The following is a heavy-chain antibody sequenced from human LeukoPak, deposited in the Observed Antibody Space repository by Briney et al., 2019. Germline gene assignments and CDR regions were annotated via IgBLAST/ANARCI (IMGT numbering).Heavy chain of an antibody. CDR3: ARCRSADWLGDAFEI. CDR1: GDTFTSYG. J-gene: IGHJ3*02. Sequence: ASVKVSCESSGDTFTSYGISWVRQAPGQGLEWMGWISAYNGNTNYAQKLQGRVTMTTDTSTSTAYMELRSLRSDDTAVYYCARCRSADWLGDAFEILGQGTMVTVSS. D-gene: IGHD3-9*01. V-gene: IGHV1-18*01. CDR2: ISAYNGNT.